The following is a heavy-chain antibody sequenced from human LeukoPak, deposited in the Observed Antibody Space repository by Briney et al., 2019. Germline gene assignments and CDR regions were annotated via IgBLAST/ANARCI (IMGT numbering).Heavy chain of an antibody. D-gene: IGHD1-26*01. CDR2: IKQDGSEK. J-gene: IGHJ4*02. Sequence: PGGSLRLSCAASGFTFSSCWMSWVRQAPGKGLEWVANIKQDGSEKYYVHSVKGRFTISRDNAKNSLYLQMNSLRVEDTAVYYCARDKIVGATQFDYWGQGTLVTVSS. CDR3: ARDKIVGATQFDY. V-gene: IGHV3-7*01. CDR1: GFTFSSCW.